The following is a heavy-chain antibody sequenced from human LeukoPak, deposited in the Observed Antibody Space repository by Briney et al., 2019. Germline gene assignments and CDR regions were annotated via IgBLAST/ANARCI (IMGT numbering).Heavy chain of an antibody. J-gene: IGHJ3*02. Sequence: PGGSLRLSCAASGFTFSSYSMNWVRQAPGKGLEWVSSISSSSSYIYYADLVKGGFTISRENAKNSLYLQMNSLRAEDTAVYYCARLERAVAGTDDAFDIWGQGTMVTVSS. CDR3: ARLERAVAGTDDAFDI. CDR2: ISSSSSYI. D-gene: IGHD6-19*01. CDR1: GFTFSSYS. V-gene: IGHV3-21*01.